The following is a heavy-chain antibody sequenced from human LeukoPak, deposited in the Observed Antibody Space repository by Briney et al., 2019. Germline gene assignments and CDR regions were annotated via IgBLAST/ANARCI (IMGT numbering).Heavy chain of an antibody. V-gene: IGHV3-30*19. CDR3: ARASSG. Sequence: GGSLRLSCAASGFTFRSYGMHWVRQAPGKGLEWVALISYDGSNKYYADSVKGRFTISRDNSKNTLYLQMNSLRAEDTAVYYCARASSGWGQGTLVTVSS. D-gene: IGHD6-19*01. J-gene: IGHJ4*02. CDR1: GFTFRSYG. CDR2: ISYDGSNK.